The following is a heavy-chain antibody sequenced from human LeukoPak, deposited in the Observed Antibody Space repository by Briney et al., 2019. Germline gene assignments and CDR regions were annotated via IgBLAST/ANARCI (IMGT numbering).Heavy chain of an antibody. CDR1: GGTFSSYA. CDR2: IIPIFGTA. Sequence: SVTVSCKASGGTFSSYAISWVRQASGQGLEWMGGIIPIFGTANYAQKFQGSVTITADESTSTAYMELSSLRSEDTAVYYCARQYSGSYYPFDYWGQGTLVTVSS. V-gene: IGHV1-69*13. CDR3: ARQYSGSYYPFDY. D-gene: IGHD1-26*01. J-gene: IGHJ4*02.